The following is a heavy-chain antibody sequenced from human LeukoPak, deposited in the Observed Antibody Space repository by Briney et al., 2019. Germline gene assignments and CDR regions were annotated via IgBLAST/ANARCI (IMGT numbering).Heavy chain of an antibody. D-gene: IGHD4-17*01. Sequence: GGSLRLSCAASGFTFSNYWMHWVRQAPGKGLEWVSGISWNSGSIGYADSVKGRFTISRDNAKNSLYLQMNSLRAEDTALYYCAKSGDYERPVFDYWGQGTLVTVSS. CDR1: GFTFSNYW. V-gene: IGHV3-9*01. J-gene: IGHJ4*02. CDR2: ISWNSGSI. CDR3: AKSGDYERPVFDY.